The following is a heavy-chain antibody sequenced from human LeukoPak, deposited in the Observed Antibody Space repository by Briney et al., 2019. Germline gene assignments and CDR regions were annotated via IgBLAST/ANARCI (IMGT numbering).Heavy chain of an antibody. J-gene: IGHJ4*02. V-gene: IGHV3-48*03. CDR3: ATHFDY. CDR2: ISSSASTI. CDR1: GFTFSSYE. Sequence: GGSLRLSCAASGFTFSSYEMNWVRQAPGRGPEWVSYISSSASTIYYADSVRGRFTISRDNAKNSLYLQMNSLRAEDTAVYYCATHFDYWGQGTPVTVSS.